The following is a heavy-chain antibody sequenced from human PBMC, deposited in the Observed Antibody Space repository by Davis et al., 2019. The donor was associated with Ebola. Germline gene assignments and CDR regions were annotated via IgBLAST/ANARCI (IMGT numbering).Heavy chain of an antibody. V-gene: IGHV1-69*05. CDR1: GGTFSSYA. J-gene: IGHJ4*02. CDR2: IIPIFGTA. Sequence: SVKVSCKASGGTFSSYAISWVRQAPGQGLEWMGGIIPIFGTANYAQKFQGRVTMTRDTSTSTVYMELSSLRSEDTAVYYCARASMAAASYYFDYWGQGTLVTVSS. CDR3: ARASMAAASYYFDY. D-gene: IGHD2-15*01.